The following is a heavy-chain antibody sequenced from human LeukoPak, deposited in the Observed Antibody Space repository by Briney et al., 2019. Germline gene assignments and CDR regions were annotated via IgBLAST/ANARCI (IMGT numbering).Heavy chain of an antibody. CDR3: ARQGAAGKYYYYYMDV. Sequence: GESLKISCKGSGYSFASYWIGWVRQVPGKGLEWMGIVYPGDSDTRYSSSFQGQVTISADKSINTAYLEWSSLKASDTAIYYCARQGAAGKYYYYYMDVWGKGTTVTVSS. CDR1: GYSFASYW. D-gene: IGHD6-13*01. J-gene: IGHJ6*03. V-gene: IGHV5-51*01. CDR2: VYPGDSDT.